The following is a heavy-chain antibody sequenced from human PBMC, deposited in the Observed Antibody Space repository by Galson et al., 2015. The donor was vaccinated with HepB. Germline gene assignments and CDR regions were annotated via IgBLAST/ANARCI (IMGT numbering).Heavy chain of an antibody. CDR1: GGSVSSGSYY. V-gene: IGHV4-61*01. D-gene: IGHD3-10*01. CDR2: IYYSGST. CDR3: ARERNRKGAMVRGVIDY. Sequence: ETLSLTCTVSGGSVSSGSYYWSWIRQPPGKGLEWIGYIYYSGSTNYNPSLKSRVTISVDTSKNQFSLKLSSVTAADTAVYYCARERNRKGAMVRGVIDYWGQGTLVTVSS. J-gene: IGHJ4*02.